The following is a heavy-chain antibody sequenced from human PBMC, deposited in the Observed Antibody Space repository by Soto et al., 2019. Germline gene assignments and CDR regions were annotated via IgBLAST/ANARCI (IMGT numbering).Heavy chain of an antibody. V-gene: IGHV1-3*01. Sequence: ASVKVSCKASGYTFTSYAIHWVRQAPGQRLEWMGWINAGNGNTKYSQKFQGRVIITRDTSAGTACMELRSLRSEDTAVYYCATPIVAFYWGQGTLVTVS. D-gene: IGHD5-12*01. CDR3: ATPIVAFY. J-gene: IGHJ4*02. CDR2: INAGNGNT. CDR1: GYTFTSYA.